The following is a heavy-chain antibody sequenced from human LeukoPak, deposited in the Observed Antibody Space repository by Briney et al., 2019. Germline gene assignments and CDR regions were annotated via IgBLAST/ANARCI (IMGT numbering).Heavy chain of an antibody. Sequence: GGSLRLSCAASGFTFSSYAMSGVRQAPGKGLEWVSAISGSGGSTYYADSVKGRFTISRDNSKNTLYLQMNSLRAEDTAVYYCAKGGYQAPIAAAPSGYFDYWGQGTLVTVSS. CDR3: AKGGYQAPIAAAPSGYFDY. V-gene: IGHV3-23*01. D-gene: IGHD6-13*01. CDR1: GFTFSSYA. J-gene: IGHJ4*02. CDR2: ISGSGGST.